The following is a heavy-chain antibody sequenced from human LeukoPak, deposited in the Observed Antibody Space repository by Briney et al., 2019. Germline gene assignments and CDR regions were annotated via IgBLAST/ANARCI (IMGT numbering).Heavy chain of an antibody. CDR2: INPNSGGT. J-gene: IGHJ4*02. CDR1: GYTFTGYY. V-gene: IGHV1-2*02. CDR3: ARDGSASRGATRGILGY. Sequence: KPGASVKVSCKASGYTFTGYYMHWVRQAPGQGLEWMGWINPNSGGTNYAQKFQGRVTMTRDTSISTAYMELSRLRSDDTAVYYCARDGSASRGATRGILGYWGQGTLVTVSS. D-gene: IGHD1-26*01.